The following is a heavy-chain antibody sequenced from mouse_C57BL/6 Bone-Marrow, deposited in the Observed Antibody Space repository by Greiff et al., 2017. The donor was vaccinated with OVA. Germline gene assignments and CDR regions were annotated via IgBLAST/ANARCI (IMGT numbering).Heavy chain of an antibody. J-gene: IGHJ1*03. D-gene: IGHD3-3*01. CDR3: AREDEGGYWYFDV. CDR2: IYPGDGDT. Sequence: VKLMESGPELVKPGASVKISCKASGYAFSSSWMNWVKQRPGKGLEWIGRIYPGDGDTNYNGKFKGKATLTADKSSSTAYMQLSSLTSEDSAVYFCAREDEGGYWYFDVWGTGTTVTVSS. V-gene: IGHV1-82*01. CDR1: GYAFSSSW.